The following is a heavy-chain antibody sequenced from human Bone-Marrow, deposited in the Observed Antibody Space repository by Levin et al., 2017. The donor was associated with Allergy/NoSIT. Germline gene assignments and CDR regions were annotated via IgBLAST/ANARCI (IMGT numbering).Heavy chain of an antibody. D-gene: IGHD5-24*01. J-gene: IGHJ4*02. CDR3: ARGWLPTEERIY. CDR1: GFTFSSYW. V-gene: IGHV3-74*01. CDR2: IKSDGSTT. Sequence: LSLTCAASGFTFSSYWMHWVRQVPGRGLVWVSRIKSDGSTTNYADSVKGRFTIPRDNAKNTPYLQVNSLGAEDTAMYYCARGWLPTEERIYWGQGTLVTVSS.